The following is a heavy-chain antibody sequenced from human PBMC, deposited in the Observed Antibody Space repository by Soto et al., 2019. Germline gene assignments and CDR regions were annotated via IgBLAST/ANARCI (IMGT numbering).Heavy chain of an antibody. CDR1: GFTFSSYG. CDR3: AKDDILTGTRLDY. CDR2: ISYDGSNK. J-gene: IGHJ4*02. V-gene: IGHV3-30*18. Sequence: QVQLVESGGGVVQPGRSLRLSCAASGFTFSSYGMHWVRQAPGKGLEWVAVISYDGSNKYYADSVKGRFTISRDNSKTTLYLQMNSLRADDTAVYYCAKDDILTGTRLDYWGQGTLVTVSS. D-gene: IGHD3-9*01.